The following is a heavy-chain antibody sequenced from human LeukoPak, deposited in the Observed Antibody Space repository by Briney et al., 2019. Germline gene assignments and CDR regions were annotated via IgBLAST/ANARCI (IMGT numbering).Heavy chain of an antibody. CDR2: IYYSGST. J-gene: IGHJ3*02. CDR1: GGSISSSSYY. V-gene: IGHV4-39*01. Sequence: SETLSLTCTVSGGSISSSSYYWGWVRQPPGKGLEWIGSIYYSGSTYYNPSLKSRVTISVDTSKNQFSLKLSSVTAADTAVYYCARRVQDKNAFDIWSQGTMVTVSS. CDR3: ARRVQDKNAFDI.